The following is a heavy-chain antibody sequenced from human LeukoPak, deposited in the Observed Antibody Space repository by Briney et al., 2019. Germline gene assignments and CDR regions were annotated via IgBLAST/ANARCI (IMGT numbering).Heavy chain of an antibody. V-gene: IGHV1-18*01. J-gene: IGHJ4*02. CDR1: GYTFTNSD. CDR3: ARRIWSASTTTAPYYFDY. CDR2: ISTYNGKT. Sequence: ASVKVSCKASGYTFTNSDISWLRLAPGQGLEWMGWISTYNGKTNYAQKFQGRVTMSTDTSTSTAYMELRSLRSDDTAVYYCARRIWSASTTTAPYYFDYWGQGTLVTVSS. D-gene: IGHD3-3*01.